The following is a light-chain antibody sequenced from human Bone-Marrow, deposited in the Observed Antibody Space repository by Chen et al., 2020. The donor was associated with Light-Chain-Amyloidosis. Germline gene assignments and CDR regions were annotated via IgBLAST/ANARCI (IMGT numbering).Light chain of an antibody. J-gene: IGKJ2*01. CDR2: DAS. V-gene: IGKV3-15*01. CDR3: QQYNQWPPLYT. Sequence: EIVMTQSPATLSVSPGERVTLSCRASQTVSSDLAWHQQKPGQAPRLLIYDASTRATGVPDRFSGSGSGTEFTLTSSNLQSEDFAVYYCQQYNQWPPLYTFGQGTTLEIK. CDR1: QTVSSD.